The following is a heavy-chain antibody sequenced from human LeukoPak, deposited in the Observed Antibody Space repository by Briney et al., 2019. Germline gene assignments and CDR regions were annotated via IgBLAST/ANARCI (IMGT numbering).Heavy chain of an antibody. CDR2: THTGGTT. V-gene: IGHV4-4*07. Sequence: SETLSLTCTVSGGSVSNSFCSWIRQPAGGGLELIGRTHTGGTTSYNPSLKSRVTMSVDKSKNQFSLKLTSGSAADTALYYCARYPEVHGKYFDYSGQGTLVTVSS. J-gene: IGHJ4*02. CDR1: GGSVSNSF. CDR3: ARYPEVHGKYFDY. D-gene: IGHD1-14*01.